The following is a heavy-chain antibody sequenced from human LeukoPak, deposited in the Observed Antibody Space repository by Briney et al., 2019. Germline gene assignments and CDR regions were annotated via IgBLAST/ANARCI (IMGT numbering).Heavy chain of an antibody. J-gene: IGHJ6*02. Sequence: SGGSLRLSWAASEFTFSRYWMSWVRQAPGKGLEWVANIKQDGSEKHYVDSVKGRFTISRDDAKNSLFLQMNSLRAEDTAVYYCARDTAGMDVWGQGTTVTVSS. CDR1: EFTFSRYW. V-gene: IGHV3-7*03. CDR2: IKQDGSEK. CDR3: ARDTAGMDV.